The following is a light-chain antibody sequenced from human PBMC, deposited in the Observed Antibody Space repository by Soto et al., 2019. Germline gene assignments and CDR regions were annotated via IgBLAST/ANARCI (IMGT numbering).Light chain of an antibody. CDR1: QSVSSNY. CDR3: QQYAASPLT. CDR2: RAS. J-gene: IGKJ4*01. Sequence: EIVLTQSSGTLSLSPGERVTLSCRASQSVSSNYLAWYQQKSGQAPRLLIYRASTRATGIPDRFSGSGSGTDVSLIISRLEPEDSAVYYCQQYAASPLTFGGGTKLEIK. V-gene: IGKV3-20*01.